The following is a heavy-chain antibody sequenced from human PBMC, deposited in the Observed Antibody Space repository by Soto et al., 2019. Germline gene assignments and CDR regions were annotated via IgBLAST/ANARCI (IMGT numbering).Heavy chain of an antibody. J-gene: IGHJ6*02. V-gene: IGHV4-61*01. CDR1: GCSVSSDTHY. CDR2: IYSSGST. D-gene: IGHD2-2*01. Sequence: QVQLQESGPGLVKPSETLSLTCTVSGCSVSSDTHYWSWIRQPPGKRLEWSGFIYSSGSTNYNPSLKSRVTRSVDTSKNQFSLKLRSVIGADTSVYHCARFVRSCSGTTCYARADVWGQGTTVTVSS. CDR3: ARFVRSCSGTTCYARADV.